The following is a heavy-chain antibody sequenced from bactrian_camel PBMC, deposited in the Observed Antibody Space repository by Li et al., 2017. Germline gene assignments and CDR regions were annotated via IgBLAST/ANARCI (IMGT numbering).Heavy chain of an antibody. CDR2: IYSDGSNT. J-gene: IGHJ4*01. CDR1: GFTFSSSA. CDR3: ATDSATLGWVGPTGGYNY. Sequence: HVQLVESGGGSVQVGGSLTLSCAASGFTFSSSAMSWVRQAPGKGLEWVSSIYSDGSNTFYADSVKGRFTISRDSAKNTVYLQMNSLKSEDTALYYCATDSATLGWVGPTGGYNYWGQGTQVTVS. D-gene: IGHD5*01. V-gene: IGHV3S7*01.